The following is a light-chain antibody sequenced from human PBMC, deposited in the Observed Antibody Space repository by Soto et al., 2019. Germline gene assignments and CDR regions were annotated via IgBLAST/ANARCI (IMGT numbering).Light chain of an antibody. CDR3: SSYAGSNNLV. J-gene: IGLJ2*01. CDR1: SSDVGGYNS. Sequence: QSVLTQPPSASGSPGQSVTISCTGTSSDVGGYNSVSWYQQHPGKAPKLMIYEVSKRPSGVPDRFSGSKSGNTASLTVSGLQAEDEADYCCSSYAGSNNLVFGRGTKLTVL. CDR2: EVS. V-gene: IGLV2-8*01.